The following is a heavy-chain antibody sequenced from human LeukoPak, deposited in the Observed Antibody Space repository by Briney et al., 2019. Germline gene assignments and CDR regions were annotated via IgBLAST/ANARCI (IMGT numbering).Heavy chain of an antibody. CDR1: GGSISSYY. Sequence: PSETLSLTCTVSGGSISSYYWSWIRQPPGKGLEWIGYIYYSGSTNYNPSLKSRVTISIDTSKNQFSLKLSSVTAADTAVYYCARDGRGGTDYWGQGTLVTVSS. CDR2: IYYSGST. CDR3: ARDGRGGTDY. J-gene: IGHJ4*02. V-gene: IGHV4-59*01. D-gene: IGHD1-26*01.